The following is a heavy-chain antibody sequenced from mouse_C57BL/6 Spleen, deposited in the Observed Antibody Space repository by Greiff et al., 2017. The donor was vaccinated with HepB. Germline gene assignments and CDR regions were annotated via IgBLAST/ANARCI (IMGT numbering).Heavy chain of an antibody. V-gene: IGHV1-19*01. J-gene: IGHJ4*01. CDR1: GYTFTDYY. Sequence: EVQLQQSGPVLVKPGASVKMSCKASGYTFTDYYMNWVKQSHGKSLEWIGVINPYNGGTSYNQKFKGKATLTVDKSSSTAYMELNSLTSEDSAVYYCARRGDYAMDYWGQGTSVTVSS. CDR3: ARRGDYAMDY. CDR2: INPYNGGT.